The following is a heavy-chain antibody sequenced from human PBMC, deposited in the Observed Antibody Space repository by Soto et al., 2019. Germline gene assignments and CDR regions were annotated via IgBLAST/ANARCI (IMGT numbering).Heavy chain of an antibody. CDR2: INAGNGDT. V-gene: IGHV1-3*01. CDR3: ARDCSSKICYPTPHYYGMDV. D-gene: IGHD2-2*01. Sequence: QLVQSGAEVKKPGASVKVSCKASGYTFMNYALQWVRQAPGQSLEWMGWINAGNGDTIYSQKFQGRVTITRDTSESEAYMELSRLRSEDTAMYFCARDCSSKICYPTPHYYGMDVWGQGTTVTGSS. CDR1: GYTFMNYA. J-gene: IGHJ6*02.